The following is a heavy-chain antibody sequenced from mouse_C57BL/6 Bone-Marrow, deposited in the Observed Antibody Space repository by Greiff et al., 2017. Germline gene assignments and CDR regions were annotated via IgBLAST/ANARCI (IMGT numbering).Heavy chain of an antibody. CDR2: ISYDGSN. Sequence: ESGPGLVKPSQSLSLTCSVTGYSITSGYYWNWIRQFPGNKLEWMGYISYDGSNNYNPSLKNRISITRDTSKNQFFLKLNSVTTEDTATYYCARTGYCGSSFDYWGQGTTLTVSS. D-gene: IGHD1-1*01. CDR3: ARTGYCGSSFDY. V-gene: IGHV3-6*01. J-gene: IGHJ2*01. CDR1: GYSITSGYY.